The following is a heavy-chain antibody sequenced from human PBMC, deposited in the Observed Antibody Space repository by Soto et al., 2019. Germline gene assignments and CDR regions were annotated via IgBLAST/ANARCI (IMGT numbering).Heavy chain of an antibody. V-gene: IGHV5-51*01. CDR3: ASSNWAADHYYYHGMDV. CDR2: IYPGDSDT. Sequence: GESLKISCKGSGYSFTSYWIGWVRQMPGKGLEWMGIIYPGDSDTRYSPSFQGQVTISADKSISTAYLQWSSLKASDTAMYYCASSNWAADHYYYHGMDVWGQGTTVTVSS. CDR1: GYSFTSYW. J-gene: IGHJ6*02. D-gene: IGHD7-27*01.